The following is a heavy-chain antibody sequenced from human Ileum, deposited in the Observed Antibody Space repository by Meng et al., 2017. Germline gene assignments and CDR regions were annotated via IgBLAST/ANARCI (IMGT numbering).Heavy chain of an antibody. V-gene: IGHV1-8*01. D-gene: IGHD2-15*01. Sequence: ASVKVSCKASGYSFTNYDINWVRQATGQGLEWMGWMNPNSCNTDYAQKFQGRVTMTRDTSISTAYMEVSSLRSDDTAVYYCARGRKYCSDGICYSGRYYFDYWGQGTLVTVSS. J-gene: IGHJ4*02. CDR2: MNPNSCNT. CDR3: ARGRKYCSDGICYSGRYYFDY. CDR1: GYSFTNYD.